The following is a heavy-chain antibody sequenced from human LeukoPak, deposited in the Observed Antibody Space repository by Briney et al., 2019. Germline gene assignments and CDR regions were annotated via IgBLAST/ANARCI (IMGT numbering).Heavy chain of an antibody. J-gene: IGHJ4*02. CDR2: INPSGGST. Sequence: ASVKVSCKASGYSFTSYYMHWVRQAPGQGLEWMGIINPSGGSTTYAQKFQGRVTMTRDMLTSTVYMELSSLRSEDTAVYYCARSITIFGVATLGYWGQGTLVTVSS. D-gene: IGHD3-3*01. CDR1: GYSFTSYY. V-gene: IGHV1-46*01. CDR3: ARSITIFGVATLGY.